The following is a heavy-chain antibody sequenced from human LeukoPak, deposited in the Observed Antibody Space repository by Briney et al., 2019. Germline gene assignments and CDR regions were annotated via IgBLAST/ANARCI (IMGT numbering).Heavy chain of an antibody. V-gene: IGHV3-33*01. D-gene: IGHD3-22*01. Sequence: PGGSLRLSCAASGFTFSSYGMHWVRQAPGKGLEWVAVIWYDGSNKYYADSVKGRFTISRDNSKNTLYLQMNSLRAEDTAVYYCARDAKYYYDSSGYQNWFDPWGQGTLVTVSS. CDR3: ARDAKYYYDSSGYQNWFDP. CDR1: GFTFSSYG. J-gene: IGHJ5*02. CDR2: IWYDGSNK.